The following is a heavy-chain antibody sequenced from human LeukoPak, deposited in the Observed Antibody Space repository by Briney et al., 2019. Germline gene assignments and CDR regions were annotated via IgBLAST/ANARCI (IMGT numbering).Heavy chain of an antibody. CDR1: STSFNDYY. CDR3: ARRQLWLLWYFDY. CDR2: VDHRGII. Sequence: PSETLSFTCAVYSTSFNDYYWSWLRQSPGKGLEWIGEVDHRGIINYNPSLKSRITISADTSKSHFSLNLTSVTAADTAVYYCARRQLWLLWYFDYWGQGTPVTVSS. V-gene: IGHV4-34*01. J-gene: IGHJ4*02. D-gene: IGHD5-18*01.